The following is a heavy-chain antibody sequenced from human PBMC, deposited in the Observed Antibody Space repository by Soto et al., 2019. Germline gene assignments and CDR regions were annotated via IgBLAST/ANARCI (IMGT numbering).Heavy chain of an antibody. D-gene: IGHD5-18*01. CDR1: GGSISSGGYS. Sequence: PSETLSLTCAVSGGSISSGGYSWSWIRQPPGKGLEWIGYIYHSGSTYYNPSLKSRVTISVDRSKNQFSLKLSSVTAADTAVYYCARELGGYFDPWGQGTLVTVSS. CDR3: ARELGGYFDP. J-gene: IGHJ5*02. CDR2: IYHSGST. V-gene: IGHV4-30-2*01.